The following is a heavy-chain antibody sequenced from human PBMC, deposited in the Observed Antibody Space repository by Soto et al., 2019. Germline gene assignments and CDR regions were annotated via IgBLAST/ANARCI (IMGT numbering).Heavy chain of an antibody. V-gene: IGHV3-33*01. CDR1: GFTFSSYG. J-gene: IGHJ4*02. Sequence: QVQLVESGGGVVQPGRSLRLSCAASGFTFSSYGMHWVRQAPGKGLEWVAVIWYDGSNKYYADSVKGRFTISRDNSKNTLYRQMNSLRAEDTAVYYCARDNVYYYDSSGYFDYWGQGTLVTVSS. CDR2: IWYDGSNK. D-gene: IGHD3-22*01. CDR3: ARDNVYYYDSSGYFDY.